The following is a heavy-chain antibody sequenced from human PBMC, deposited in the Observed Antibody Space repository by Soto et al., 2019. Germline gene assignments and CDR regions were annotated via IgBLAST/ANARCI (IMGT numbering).Heavy chain of an antibody. J-gene: IGHJ3*01. Sequence: GGSLRLSCADSGFTVSSNYMSWVRQAPGKGLEWVSVIYSGGSTYYADSVKGRFTISRDNAKNTLYLQMNSLRAEDTAVYYCARGDRGAFDLWGQGTMVTVSS. CDR2: IYSGGST. D-gene: IGHD2-21*02. CDR1: GFTVSSNY. CDR3: ARGDRGAFDL. V-gene: IGHV3-66*01.